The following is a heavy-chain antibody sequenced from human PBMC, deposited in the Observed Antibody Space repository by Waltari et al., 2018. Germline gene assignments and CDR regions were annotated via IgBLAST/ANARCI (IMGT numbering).Heavy chain of an antibody. Sequence: EVQLVESGGGLVKPGGSLRLSCAASGFTCNPYTMNWVRQAPGKGLEWVSSISSTSSDIYYADSVKGRFTISRDNAKSSLYLQLNSLRAEDTAVYYCAGGYSSYYGMDVWGQGTTVTVSS. CDR3: AGGYSSYYGMDV. D-gene: IGHD1-26*01. J-gene: IGHJ6*02. V-gene: IGHV3-21*02. CDR2: ISSTSSDI. CDR1: GFTCNPYT.